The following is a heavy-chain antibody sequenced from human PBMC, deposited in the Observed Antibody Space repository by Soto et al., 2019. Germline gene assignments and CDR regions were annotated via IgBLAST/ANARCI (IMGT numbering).Heavy chain of an antibody. CDR1: GYTFTSYA. CDR2: INAGNGNT. CDR3: ARDRRYCSGGSCPPASY. Sequence: GASVKVSCKASGYTFTSYAMHWVRQAPGQRLEWMGWINAGNGNTKYSQKFQGRVTITRDTSASTAYKELSSLRSEDTAVYYCARDRRYCSGGSCPPASYWGQGTLVTVPQ. V-gene: IGHV1-3*01. J-gene: IGHJ4*02. D-gene: IGHD2-15*01.